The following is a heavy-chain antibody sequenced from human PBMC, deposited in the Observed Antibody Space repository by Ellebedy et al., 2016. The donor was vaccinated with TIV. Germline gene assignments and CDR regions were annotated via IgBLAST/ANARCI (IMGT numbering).Heavy chain of an antibody. Sequence: GESLKISCAVSGFTLSNYWLSWVRQAPGKGLEWVASIKEDGSDKYYVDSVKGRFTISRDTAKNSLYLQMNSLRADDTAVYYCARPRPGYYFDYWGQGTLVTVSS. V-gene: IGHV3-7*03. CDR2: IKEDGSDK. D-gene: IGHD6-6*01. CDR1: GFTLSNYW. CDR3: ARPRPGYYFDY. J-gene: IGHJ4*02.